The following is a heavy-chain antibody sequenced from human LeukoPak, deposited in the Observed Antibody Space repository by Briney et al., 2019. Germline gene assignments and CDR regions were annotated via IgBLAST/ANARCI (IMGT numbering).Heavy chain of an antibody. J-gene: IGHJ6*01. V-gene: IGHV3-74*01. CDR1: GFTFSGNW. CDR3: ARDQDSSGWYGGFYYYYGMDV. CDR2: FDNDGHGI. Sequence: GGSLGLSCVTSGFTFSGNWRHWVRQGPERGLDLFSRFDNDGHGIIYADSVKGRFTISRDNAKNTLYLQMNSLRAEDTAVYYCARDQDSSGWYGGFYYYYGMDVWGQGTTVTVSS. D-gene: IGHD6-19*01.